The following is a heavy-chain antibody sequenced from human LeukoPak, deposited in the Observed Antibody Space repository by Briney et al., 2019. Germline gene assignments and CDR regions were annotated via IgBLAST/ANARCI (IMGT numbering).Heavy chain of an antibody. V-gene: IGHV4-31*03. CDR3: ARGQWLPVFDF. CDR1: GGSISSGGYY. J-gene: IGHJ4*02. D-gene: IGHD3-22*01. Sequence: SETLSLTCTVSGGSISSGGYYWSWIRQHPGKGLEWIGYIYYSGSTYYNPSLKSRVTISVDTSKNQFSLKLSSVTAADTAVYYCARGQWLPVFDFWGQGTLVTVSS. CDR2: IYYSGST.